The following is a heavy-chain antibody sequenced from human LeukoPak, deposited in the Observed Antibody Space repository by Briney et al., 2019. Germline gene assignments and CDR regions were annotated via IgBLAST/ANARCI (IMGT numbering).Heavy chain of an antibody. CDR2: IYTGGST. J-gene: IGHJ4*02. V-gene: IGHV3-66*01. D-gene: IGHD1-26*01. CDR3: TVGTTRYYFDY. Sequence: GGSLRLSCTASGFTSSIYAMIWVRQAPGKGLEWVSLIYTGGSTYYADSVKGRFTISRDNSKNTLYLQMNSLRAEDTAVYYCTVGTTRYYFDYWGQGTLVTVSS. CDR1: GFTSSIYA.